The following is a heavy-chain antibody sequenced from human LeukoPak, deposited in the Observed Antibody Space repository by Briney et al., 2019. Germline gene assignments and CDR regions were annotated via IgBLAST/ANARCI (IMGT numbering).Heavy chain of an antibody. D-gene: IGHD6-6*01. J-gene: IGHJ4*02. Sequence: GGSLRLSCAASGFTFSSYAMSWIRQAPGKGLEWVSAISGSGGSTYYADSVKGRFTISRDNSKNTLYLQMNSLRAEDTAVYYCAKGQLVRGEFDYWGQGTLATVSS. V-gene: IGHV3-23*01. CDR2: ISGSGGST. CDR1: GFTFSSYA. CDR3: AKGQLVRGEFDY.